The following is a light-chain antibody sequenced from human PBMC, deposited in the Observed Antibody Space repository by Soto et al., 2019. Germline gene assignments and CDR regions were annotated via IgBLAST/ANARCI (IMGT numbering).Light chain of an antibody. J-gene: IGKJ1*01. Sequence: DIQMTQSPSSLSASVGDRITINCRASQSVSKYLNWYQHKLGKAPELLIYAASSLYSGVPSRFSGSGSGTYFTLTSSNLQPEDSASYYCQQKYTSPGTFGQGTKVEIK. CDR1: QSVSKY. CDR2: AAS. V-gene: IGKV1-39*01. CDR3: QQKYTSPGT.